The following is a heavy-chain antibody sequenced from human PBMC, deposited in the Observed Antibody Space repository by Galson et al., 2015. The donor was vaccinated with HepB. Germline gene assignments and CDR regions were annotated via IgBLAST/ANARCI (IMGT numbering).Heavy chain of an antibody. CDR3: VKWGIAVAGTILDWYFDL. CDR2: ISGSGGST. D-gene: IGHD6-19*01. V-gene: IGHV3-23*01. CDR1: GFTFSSYA. Sequence: SLRLSCAASGFTFSSYAMSWVRQAPGKGLEWVSAISGSGGSTYYADSVKGRFTISRDNSKNTLYLQMNSLRAEDTAVYYCVKWGIAVAGTILDWYFDLWGRGTLVTVSS. J-gene: IGHJ2*01.